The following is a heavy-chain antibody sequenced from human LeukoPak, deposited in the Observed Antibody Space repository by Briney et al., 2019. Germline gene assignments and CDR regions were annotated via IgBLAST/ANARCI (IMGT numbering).Heavy chain of an antibody. D-gene: IGHD4-23*01. J-gene: IGHJ4*02. CDR2: IIPEGGEK. CDR1: GFTFSSYW. CDR3: ARNPSYAGPRYFDF. V-gene: IGHV3-7*01. Sequence: GGSLRLSCAASGFTFSSYWMSWVRQAPGKGLEWVANIIPEGGEKYYVASVKGRFTISRDNAKNSLYLQMSSLRAEDTAVYYCARNPSYAGPRYFDFWGQGNLVTVSS.